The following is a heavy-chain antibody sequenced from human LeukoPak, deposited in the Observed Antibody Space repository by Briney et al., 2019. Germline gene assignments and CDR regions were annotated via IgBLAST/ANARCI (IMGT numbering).Heavy chain of an antibody. CDR3: AKDFISGSAH. V-gene: IGHV3-21*01. D-gene: IGHD6-19*01. CDR1: GFTFSSYS. Sequence: NPGGSLRLSCAASGFTFSSYSMNWVRQAPGKGLEWVSSISSSSSYIYYADSVKGRFTISRDNAKNSLYLQMNSLRAEDTAVYFCAKDFISGSAHWGQGTLVTVSS. CDR2: ISSSSSYI. J-gene: IGHJ4*02.